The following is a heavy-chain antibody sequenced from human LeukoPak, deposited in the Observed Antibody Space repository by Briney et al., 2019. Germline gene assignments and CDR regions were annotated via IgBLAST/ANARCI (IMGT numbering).Heavy chain of an antibody. CDR2: ITGMSDKT. CDR1: GFNFNKYD. D-gene: IGHD6-19*01. J-gene: IGHJ4*02. CDR3: AKGGWLDD. V-gene: IGHV3-23*01. Sequence: GGSLRLSCAASGFNFNKYDMTWARQAPGKGLEWVSTITGMSDKTYYTDSVKGRFVTSRDNSKDTLYLQMNSLRAEDTALYYCAKGGWLDDLGQGALVTVSS.